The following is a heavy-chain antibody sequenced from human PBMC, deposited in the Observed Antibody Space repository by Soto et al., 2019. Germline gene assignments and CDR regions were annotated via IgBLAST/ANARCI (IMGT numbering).Heavy chain of an antibody. CDR2: ISRSGDST. V-gene: IGHV3-23*01. J-gene: IGHJ3*01. CDR1: GFTFSNSD. D-gene: IGHD6-19*01. CDR3: ALSSGWFEAFIV. Sequence: EVQLLESGGGLVQPGGSLRLSCAASGFTFSNSDMSWVRQALGKGLEWVSYISRSGDSTYYADSVKGRFTISRDNSKNTLVLQVNRLRSEYAVFYFCALSSGWFEAFIVFGRGTMLTVYS.